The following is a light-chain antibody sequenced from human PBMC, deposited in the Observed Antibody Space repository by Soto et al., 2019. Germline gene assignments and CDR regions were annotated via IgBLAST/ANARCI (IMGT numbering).Light chain of an antibody. V-gene: IGLV2-14*01. CDR3: NSYTSKSTGV. J-gene: IGLJ1*01. CDR1: SSDVGGYNY. Sequence: QSALTQPASVSGSPGQSITISCTGTSSDVGGYNYVSWYQQHPGKAPKLIIYEVSNRPSGVSNRFSGSKSGNTASLTISGPPAPDAADSYCNSYTSKSTGVFGTGTKV. CDR2: EVS.